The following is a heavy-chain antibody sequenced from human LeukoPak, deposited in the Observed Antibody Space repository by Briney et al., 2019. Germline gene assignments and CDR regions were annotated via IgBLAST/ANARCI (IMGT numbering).Heavy chain of an antibody. D-gene: IGHD6-13*01. CDR2: IYYSGST. J-gene: IGHJ3*02. CDR3: ARLTGIAAANPSDAFDI. CDR1: GCSISSSSYY. Sequence: SETLSLSCTVSGCSISSSSYYWVWIRQPPGKGLEWIGRIYYSGSTYYNPSHQRRVTISVDTSKNQFSLKLSSVTAADTTVYYCARLTGIAAANPSDAFDIWGQGTMVTVSS. V-gene: IGHV4-39*01.